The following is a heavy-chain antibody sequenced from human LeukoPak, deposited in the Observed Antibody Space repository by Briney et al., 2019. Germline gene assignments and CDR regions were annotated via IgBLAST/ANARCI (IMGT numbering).Heavy chain of an antibody. D-gene: IGHD3-10*01. CDR1: GFTFSSYS. J-gene: IGHJ4*02. Sequence: GGSLRLSCAASGFTFSSYSMNWVRQAPGKGLEWVSFISSSSSYIYYADSVKGRFTISRDNAKNSLYLQMNSLRAEDAAVYYCARGEYGSGSYHIDYWGQGTLVTVSS. CDR2: ISSSSSYI. V-gene: IGHV3-21*01. CDR3: ARGEYGSGSYHIDY.